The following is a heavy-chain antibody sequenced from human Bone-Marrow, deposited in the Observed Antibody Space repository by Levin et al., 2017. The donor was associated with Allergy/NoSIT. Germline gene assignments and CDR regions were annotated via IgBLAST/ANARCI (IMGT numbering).Heavy chain of an antibody. Sequence: SQTLSLTCTVSGASISSYYWTWIRQPPGKGLEWIGYIYHSGSSNYNPSLKSRVTISLDTSKNQFSLKLSSVTAADTAVYYCARGTYCYYDSSGYLFWFDPWGQGTLVTVSS. J-gene: IGHJ5*02. CDR1: GASISSYY. CDR2: IYHSGSS. D-gene: IGHD3-22*01. CDR3: ARGTYCYYDSSGYLFWFDP. V-gene: IGHV4-59*01.